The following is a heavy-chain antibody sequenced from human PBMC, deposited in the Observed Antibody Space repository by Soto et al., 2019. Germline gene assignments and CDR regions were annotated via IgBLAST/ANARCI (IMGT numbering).Heavy chain of an antibody. Sequence: QLQLQESGSGLVKPSQTLSLTCAVSGGSISSGGYSWSWIRQPPGKGLEWIGYIYHSGSTYYNPSLKSRVTISVDRSKNQFSLKLSSVTAADTAVYYCASVSAGGNSYWYFDLWGRGTLVTVSS. V-gene: IGHV4-30-2*01. J-gene: IGHJ2*01. D-gene: IGHD2-21*02. CDR2: IYHSGST. CDR3: ASVSAGGNSYWYFDL. CDR1: GGSISSGGYS.